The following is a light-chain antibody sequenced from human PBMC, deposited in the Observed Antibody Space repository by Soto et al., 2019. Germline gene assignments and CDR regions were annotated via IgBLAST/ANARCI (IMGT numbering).Light chain of an antibody. V-gene: IGLV1-51*01. J-gene: IGLJ2*01. CDR1: SSNIGNNF. Sequence: QSVLTQPPSVSAAPGQKVTISCSGSSSNIGNNFVSWYQHLPGTAPKLLIYDNNKRPSVIPDRFSGSKSGTSATLGITGLQTGDEADYYCGTWDSSLSAVVFGGGTKLTVL. CDR3: GTWDSSLSAVV. CDR2: DNN.